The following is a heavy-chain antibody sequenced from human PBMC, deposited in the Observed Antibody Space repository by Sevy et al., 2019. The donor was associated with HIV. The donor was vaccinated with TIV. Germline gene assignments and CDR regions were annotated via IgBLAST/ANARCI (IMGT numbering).Heavy chain of an antibody. D-gene: IGHD6-19*01. CDR2: ITTYNGNT. J-gene: IGHJ6*03. CDR1: GYSFTSYG. CDR3: VRALAVAGDYYYYMDV. Sequence: ASVKVSCKASGYSFTSYGINWVRQAPRQGLEWMGWITTYNGNTDYAQKFQGRVTMTTDTSTSTAYMELRSLRSDDTAIYYCVRALAVAGDYYYYMDVWGKGTTVTVSS. V-gene: IGHV1-18*04.